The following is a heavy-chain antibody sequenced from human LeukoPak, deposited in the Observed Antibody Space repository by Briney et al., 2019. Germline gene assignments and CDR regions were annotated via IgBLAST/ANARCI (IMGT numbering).Heavy chain of an antibody. D-gene: IGHD2-2*01. V-gene: IGHV3-30*02. Sequence: GGSLRLSCAASGFSFSSYGMQWVRQAPGKGREGGAFIQYDGSNKYYAESVKGRFTIARDTSKTTLSLQMNSLSADDTAVYYCAKSWCETICYGIYDWGQGTLVTVS. CDR3: AKSWCETICYGIYD. CDR1: GFSFSSYG. J-gene: IGHJ4*02. CDR2: IQYDGSNK.